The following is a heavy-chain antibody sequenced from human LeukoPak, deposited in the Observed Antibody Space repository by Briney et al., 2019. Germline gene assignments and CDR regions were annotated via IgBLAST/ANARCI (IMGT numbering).Heavy chain of an antibody. J-gene: IGHJ6*03. Sequence: GGSLRLSCTASGFTFSNHGMHWVRQAPGKGLEWVSSISSSSSYIYYADSVKGRFTISRDNSKNSLYLQMNSLRAEDTALYYCAKDSVVRGVTLYYYYMDVWGKGTTVTVSS. V-gene: IGHV3-21*04. D-gene: IGHD3-10*01. CDR3: AKDSVVRGVTLYYYYMDV. CDR1: GFTFSNHG. CDR2: ISSSSSYI.